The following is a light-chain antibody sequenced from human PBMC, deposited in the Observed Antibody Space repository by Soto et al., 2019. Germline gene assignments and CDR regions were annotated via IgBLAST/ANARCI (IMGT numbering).Light chain of an antibody. CDR1: QDISNF. CDR2: DAS. J-gene: IGKJ4*01. CDR3: QQYDNLPLT. Sequence: DIPMTQSPSSLSASVGDRVTITCQASQDISNFLNWYQQKPGKAPKLLIYDASNLEIGVSSRFRGSGSGTDFTFTISSLRPEDVATYYCQQYDNLPLTFGGGTKVEIK. V-gene: IGKV1-33*01.